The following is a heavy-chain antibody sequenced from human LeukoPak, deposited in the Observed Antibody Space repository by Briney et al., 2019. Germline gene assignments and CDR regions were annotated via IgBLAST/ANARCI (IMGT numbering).Heavy chain of an antibody. J-gene: IGHJ6*03. V-gene: IGHV1-8*03. Sequence: ASVNVSFQASGYTFNTFDINWVRQATGQGPEWMGWVNPDNDKTVYAPKFQGRVSISSNNSINTAYMEFSGLKSDDTAVYYCARGRRLRGVTSRPIYYYYYMDVWGGRTTVTVSS. CDR1: GYTFNTFD. D-gene: IGHD3-10*01. CDR3: ARGRRLRGVTSRPIYYYYYMDV. CDR2: VNPDNDKT.